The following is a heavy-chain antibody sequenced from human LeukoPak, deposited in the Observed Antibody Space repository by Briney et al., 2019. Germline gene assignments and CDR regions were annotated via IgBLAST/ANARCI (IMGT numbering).Heavy chain of an antibody. CDR3: ASAGSYIGY. D-gene: IGHD1-26*01. CDR1: GFTLSSYW. CDR2: IKQDGSEK. J-gene: IGHJ4*02. V-gene: IGHV3-7*01. Sequence: GGSLRLSCAASGFTLSSYWMTWVRQLPGKGLEWVANIKQDGSEKNYVDSVKGRFTISRDNAKNSLYLQMNSLRADDTAVYYCASAGSYIGYWGQGTLVTVSS.